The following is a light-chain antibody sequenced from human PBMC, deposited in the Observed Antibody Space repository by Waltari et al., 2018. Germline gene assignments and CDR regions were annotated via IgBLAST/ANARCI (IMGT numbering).Light chain of an antibody. J-gene: IGKJ3*01. CDR2: GAS. Sequence: EIVLTQSPGTLSLSPGERATRSCRPSQYVSSSYLDWYKQKPGQAPRLLIYGASFRAAGIPERFSGSGSGTDFTLTISRLEPEDFAVFYCLQYGSPPFTFGPGTKVEIK. CDR3: LQYGSPPFT. V-gene: IGKV3-20*01. CDR1: QYVSSSY.